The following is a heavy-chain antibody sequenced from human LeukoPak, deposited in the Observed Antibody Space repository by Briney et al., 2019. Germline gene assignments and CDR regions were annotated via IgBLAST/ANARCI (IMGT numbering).Heavy chain of an antibody. CDR3: ASVGVVADYGLDV. D-gene: IGHD2-15*01. J-gene: IGHJ6*02. CDR1: GYTLTGHY. CDR2: INPNTGAT. Sequence: GASVKVSCKASGYTLTGHYLHWVRQAPGQGLEWMGWINPNTGATTYAQRFQGRVTLTRETSISTAYMDLSRLRPDDTAVYYCASVGVVADYGLDVWGQGTTVTVSS. V-gene: IGHV1-2*02.